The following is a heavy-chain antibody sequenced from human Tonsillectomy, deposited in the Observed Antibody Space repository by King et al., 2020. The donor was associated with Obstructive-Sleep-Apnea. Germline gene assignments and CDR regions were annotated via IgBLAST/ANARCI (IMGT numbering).Heavy chain of an antibody. V-gene: IGHV3-48*04. Sequence: VQLVESGGGLVQPGGSLRLSCAASGITFSSYSMNWVRQAPGKGLEWVSYISSSTSTIYYADPVKGRFTISRDNAKNSLYLQMNSLRAEDTAVYYCATAGPDAFDFWGRGTMVTVSS. J-gene: IGHJ3*01. CDR1: GITFSSYS. CDR3: ATAGPDAFDF. CDR2: ISSSTSTI. D-gene: IGHD3-10*01.